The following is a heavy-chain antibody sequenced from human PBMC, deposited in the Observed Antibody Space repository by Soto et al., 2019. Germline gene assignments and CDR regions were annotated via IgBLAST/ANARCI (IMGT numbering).Heavy chain of an antibody. Sequence: PGGSLRLSCAASGFTFSSYGMHWVRQAPGKGLEWVAVIWYDGSNKYYADSVKGRFTISRDNSKNTLYLQMNSLRAEDTAVYYCAREPQQLVYYYYYGMDVWGQGTTVTVS. D-gene: IGHD6-13*01. CDR2: IWYDGSNK. V-gene: IGHV3-33*01. CDR1: GFTFSSYG. CDR3: AREPQQLVYYYYYGMDV. J-gene: IGHJ6*02.